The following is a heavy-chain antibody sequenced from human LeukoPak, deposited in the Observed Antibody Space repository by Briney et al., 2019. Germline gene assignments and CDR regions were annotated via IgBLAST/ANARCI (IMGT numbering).Heavy chain of an antibody. J-gene: IGHJ6*03. V-gene: IGHV4-4*09. CDR2: IYTSGST. CDR3: ARSRGQPIFGGYYYYMDV. Sequence: SETLSLTCTVSGGFINSFYWSWIRQPPGKGLEWIGYIYTSGSTNYNPSLKSRVTISVDTSKNQFSLKLGSVTAADTAVYYCARSRGQPIFGGYYYYMDVWGKGTTVTVSS. CDR1: GGFINSFY. D-gene: IGHD3-3*01.